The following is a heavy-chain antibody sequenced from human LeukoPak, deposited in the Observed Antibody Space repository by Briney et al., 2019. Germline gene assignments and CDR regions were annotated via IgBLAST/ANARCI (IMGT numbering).Heavy chain of an antibody. D-gene: IGHD3-10*01. J-gene: IGHJ4*02. V-gene: IGHV1-8*01. CDR3: ARGGPRRTTMVRGVIISQTYYFDY. CDR2: MNPNSGNT. CDR1: GYTFTSYD. Sequence: ASVKVSCKASGYTFTSYDINWVRQATGQGLEWMGWMNPNSGNTGYAQKFQGRVTMTRNTSISTAYMELSSLRSEDTAVYYCARGGPRRTTMVRGVIISQTYYFDYWGQGTLVTVSS.